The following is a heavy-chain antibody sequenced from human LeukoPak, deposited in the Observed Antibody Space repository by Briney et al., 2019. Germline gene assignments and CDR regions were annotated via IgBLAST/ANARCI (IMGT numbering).Heavy chain of an antibody. CDR3: AREVAVAPKPYYFDY. D-gene: IGHD6-19*01. CDR1: GYTFTSYG. Sequence: ASVKVSCKASGYTFTSYGISWVRQAPGQGLEWMGWISAYNGNTNYAQKLQGRVTMTTDTSTSTAYMELRSLRSDDTAVYYCAREVAVAPKPYYFDYWGQGTLVTVSS. J-gene: IGHJ4*02. CDR2: ISAYNGNT. V-gene: IGHV1-18*01.